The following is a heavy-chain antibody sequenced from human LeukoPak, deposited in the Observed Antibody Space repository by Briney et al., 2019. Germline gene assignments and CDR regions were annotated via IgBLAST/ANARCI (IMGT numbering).Heavy chain of an antibody. CDR3: ARGRYFSPRDAFDI. CDR2: IAPIFGTA. V-gene: IGHV1-69*05. CDR1: GGTFSSYG. J-gene: IGHJ3*02. D-gene: IGHD3-9*01. Sequence: ASVKVSCKASGGTFSSYGFIWVRQAPGQGLEWMGGIAPIFGTANYAQKFQGRVTMTRDTSTSTVYMELSSLRSEDTAVYYCARGRYFSPRDAFDIWGQGTMVTVSS.